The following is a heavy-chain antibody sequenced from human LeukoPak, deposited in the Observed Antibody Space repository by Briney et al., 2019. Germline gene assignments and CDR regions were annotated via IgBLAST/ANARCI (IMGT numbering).Heavy chain of an antibody. J-gene: IGHJ6*03. D-gene: IGHD1-14*01. V-gene: IGHV1-24*01. CDR3: ATQPPGASGIYYFYIDV. Sequence: GPSVKVSCKASGYTFTGYYMHWVRQAPGQGLEWMGGFDPEDGETIYAQKFQGRVTMTEDTSTDTAYMELSSLRSEDTAVYYCATQPPGASGIYYFYIDVWGKGTTVTISS. CDR2: FDPEDGET. CDR1: GYTFTGYY.